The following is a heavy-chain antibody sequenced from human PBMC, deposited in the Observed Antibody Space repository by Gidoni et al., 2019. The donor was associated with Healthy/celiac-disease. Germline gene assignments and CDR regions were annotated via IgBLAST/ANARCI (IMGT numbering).Heavy chain of an antibody. Sequence: QVQLVQSGAEAKKPGSSVKVSCKASGGSFSSYAISWVRQAPGRGLEWMGGIIPIFGTANYAQKFQGRVTITADESTSTAYMELSSLRSEDTAVYYCARDARGVVPAGRGWFDPWGQGTLVTVSS. CDR3: ARDARGVVPAGRGWFDP. D-gene: IGHD2-2*01. J-gene: IGHJ5*02. V-gene: IGHV1-69*01. CDR2: IIPIFGTA. CDR1: GGSFSSYA.